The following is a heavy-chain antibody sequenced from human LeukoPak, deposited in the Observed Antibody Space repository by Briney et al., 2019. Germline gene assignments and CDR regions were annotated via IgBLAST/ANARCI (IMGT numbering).Heavy chain of an antibody. D-gene: IGHD2-8*01. CDR2: IYSGGST. Sequence: RPGGSLRLSCAASGFTVSSNYMSWVRQAPGKGLEWVSVIYSGGSTYYAGSVKSTFNISRDNSKNTLYLQMNSLRPEDTAVYYCARASRGYCTNGVCPLYFDYWGQGTLVTVSS. CDR3: ARASRGYCTNGVCPLYFDY. J-gene: IGHJ4*02. V-gene: IGHV3-66*01. CDR1: GFTVSSNY.